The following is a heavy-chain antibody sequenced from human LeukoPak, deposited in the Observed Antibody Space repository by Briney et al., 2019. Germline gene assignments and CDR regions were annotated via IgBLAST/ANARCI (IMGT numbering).Heavy chain of an antibody. J-gene: IGHJ4*02. V-gene: IGHV5-51*01. CDR2: IYPSDSDT. CDR1: GYSFSNYW. Sequence: GESLKISCKASGYSFSNYWIGWVRQMPGKGLEWMGIIYPSDSDTRYSPSFQGQVTISADKSISTAYLQWSSLKASDTAMYYCAAGSYSSYFDYWGQGTLVTVSS. D-gene: IGHD3-10*01. CDR3: AAGSYSSYFDY.